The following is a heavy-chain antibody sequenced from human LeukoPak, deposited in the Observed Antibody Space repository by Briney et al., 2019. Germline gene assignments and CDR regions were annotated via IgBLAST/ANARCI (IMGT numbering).Heavy chain of an antibody. V-gene: IGHV3-23*01. CDR1: GFTFSNYA. D-gene: IGHD1-26*01. CDR3: AMPVSGVGAIDY. J-gene: IGHJ4*02. Sequence: GGSLRLSCAASGFTFSNYAMSWVRQAPGKGLEWVSAISATGGATYYAESVKGRFTISRDKSKNTLYLQMNSLRAEDTAVYYCAMPVSGVGAIDYWGQGTLVTVSS. CDR2: ISATGGAT.